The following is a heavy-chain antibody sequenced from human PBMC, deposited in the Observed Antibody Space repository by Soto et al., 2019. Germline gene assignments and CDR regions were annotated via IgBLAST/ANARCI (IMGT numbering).Heavy chain of an antibody. CDR3: ARLHSHGTYGMDV. V-gene: IGHV1-69*13. J-gene: IGHJ6*02. CDR2: IIPIFGTT. Sequence: SVKVSCKASGYTFKSYDVMWVRKAPGQGLGWMGGIIPIFGTTNYAQKFQGRVTITADESTKTAYMELSTLRSEDTAVYYCARLHSHGTYGMDVWGQGTTVTVSS. CDR1: GYTFKSYD. D-gene: IGHD5-18*01.